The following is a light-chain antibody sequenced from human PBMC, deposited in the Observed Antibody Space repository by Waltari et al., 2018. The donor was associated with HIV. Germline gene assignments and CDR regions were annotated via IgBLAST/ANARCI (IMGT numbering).Light chain of an antibody. CDR3: CSYAGTYTYVL. Sequence: QSALTQPRSVSGSPGQSVTISCTGTSSDVGGYDSVSWYLQHPGKVPKLIIYEVITRPSGVPDRFSVSKSGYTASLTISGLQTEDEADYFCCSYAGTYTYVLFGGGTKLTVL. J-gene: IGLJ3*02. CDR2: EVI. V-gene: IGLV2-11*01. CDR1: SSDVGGYDS.